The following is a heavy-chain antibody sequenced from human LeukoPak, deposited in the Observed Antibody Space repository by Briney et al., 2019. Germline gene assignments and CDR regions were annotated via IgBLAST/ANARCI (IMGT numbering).Heavy chain of an antibody. D-gene: IGHD2/OR15-2a*01. V-gene: IGHV3-74*01. CDR1: GFTFSSYW. Sequence: GGSLRLSCAASGFTFSSYWMYWVRQAPGKGLVWVSRINSDGSTTSYADSVKGRFTISRDNAKNTLYLQMNSLRAEDMAVYYCARVGTTSNFYYYYGMDVWGQGTTVTVSS. CDR3: ARVGTTSNFYYYYGMDV. J-gene: IGHJ6*02. CDR2: INSDGSTT.